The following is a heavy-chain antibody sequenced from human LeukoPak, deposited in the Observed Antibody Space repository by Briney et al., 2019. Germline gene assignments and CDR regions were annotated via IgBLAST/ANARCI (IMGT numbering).Heavy chain of an antibody. V-gene: IGHV4-34*01. CDR3: ARVKRYYTAMALEAYYYYGMDV. CDR1: GGSFSGYY. CDR2: INHSGST. J-gene: IGHJ6*01. D-gene: IGHD5-18*01. Sequence: SETLSLTCAVYGGSFSGYYWSWIRQPPGKGLEWIGEINHSGSTNYNPSLKSQVTISVDTSKNQFSLKLSSVTASDTAVYYCARVKRYYTAMALEAYYYYGMDVWGQGTTVFVSS.